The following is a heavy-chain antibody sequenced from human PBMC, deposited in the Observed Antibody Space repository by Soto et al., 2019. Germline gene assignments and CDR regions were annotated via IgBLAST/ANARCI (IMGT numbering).Heavy chain of an antibody. Sequence: QVQLMQSGAEVKKPGASVKVSCKASGDTFTEYYIHWARQAPGQGLEWMGTVTPSGGHTTYAQHFLGRVTMTRDTATSTLYMELTSLPSEDTAVYYCARGGHVVVVTAALDYWGQGTLVTVSS. CDR3: ARGGHVVVVTAALDY. V-gene: IGHV1-46*01. CDR2: VTPSGGHT. D-gene: IGHD2-21*02. CDR1: GDTFTEYY. J-gene: IGHJ4*02.